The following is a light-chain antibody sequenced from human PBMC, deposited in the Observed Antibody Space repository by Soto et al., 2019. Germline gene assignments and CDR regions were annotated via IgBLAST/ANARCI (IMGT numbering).Light chain of an antibody. CDR3: MQSLQTPPT. Sequence: IVMTQSPLSLPVTPGEPASISCRSSQSLLHTNGFNYLDWYLQKPGQSPQLLIYLVSYRASGVPDRFSGSGSGTDFTLKISTVEVEDVGVYYCMQSLQTPPTFGQGTKVDIK. CDR1: QSLLHTNGFNY. CDR2: LVS. J-gene: IGKJ1*01. V-gene: IGKV2-28*01.